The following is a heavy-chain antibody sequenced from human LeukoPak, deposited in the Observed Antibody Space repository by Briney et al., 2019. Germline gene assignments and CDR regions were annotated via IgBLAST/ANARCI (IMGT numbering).Heavy chain of an antibody. CDR2: IYYSGST. J-gene: IGHJ3*02. V-gene: IGHV4-39*01. CDR3: ARVMVVVGAIGFDAFDI. D-gene: IGHD1-26*01. Sequence: SETLSLTCTVSGGSISSSSYYWGWIRQPPGKGLEWIGRIYYSGSTYYNPTLKSRVTISVDTSKNQFSLKLSSVTAADTAVYFCARVMVVVGAIGFDAFDIWGQGTMVTVSS. CDR1: GGSISSSSYY.